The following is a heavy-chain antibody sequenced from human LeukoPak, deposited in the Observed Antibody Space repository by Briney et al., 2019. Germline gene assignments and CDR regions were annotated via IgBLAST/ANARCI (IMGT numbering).Heavy chain of an antibody. CDR3: VRDGDDFNFDY. CDR2: VIRDGSFT. V-gene: IGHV3-74*01. D-gene: IGHD5-24*01. J-gene: IGHJ4*02. Sequence: GGSLGLSCAASGFTFSSYWMSWVRQAPGKGLEWVSRVIRDGSFTNYADSVKGRFTISRDNAKNTLYLQMSSLRAEDTAVYFCVRDGDDFNFDYWGQGSLATVSS. CDR1: GFTFSSYW.